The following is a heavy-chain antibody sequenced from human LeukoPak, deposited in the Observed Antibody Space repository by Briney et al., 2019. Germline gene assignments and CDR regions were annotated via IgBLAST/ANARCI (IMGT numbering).Heavy chain of an antibody. V-gene: IGHV3-48*04. D-gene: IGHD1-1*01. CDR2: ISTGSSRI. CDR3: ARDPTRQPGPLYGMDV. CDR1: GFTFSSYS. J-gene: IGHJ6*02. Sequence: GGSLRLSCAASGFTFSSYSMDWVRQAPGKGLEWVSYISTGSSRIYYADSVKGRFTIFRDNAKNSLYLQMNSLRAEDTAVYYCARDPTRQPGPLYGMDVWGQGTTVTVSS.